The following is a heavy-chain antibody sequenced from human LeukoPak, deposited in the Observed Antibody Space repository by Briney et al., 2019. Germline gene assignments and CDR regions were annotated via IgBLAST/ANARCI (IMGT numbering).Heavy chain of an antibody. J-gene: IGHJ4*02. CDR3: ATGDSSGYAFFDY. D-gene: IGHD3-22*01. V-gene: IGHV1-24*01. CDR2: FDPEDGET. Sequence: ASVKVSCKVSVYTLTELSMHCGRHAPGKGLGWMGGFDPEDGETIYAQKFQGRVTMNEDTSTDTAYMELSSLRSEDTAVYYCATGDSSGYAFFDYWGQGTLVTVSS. CDR1: VYTLTELS.